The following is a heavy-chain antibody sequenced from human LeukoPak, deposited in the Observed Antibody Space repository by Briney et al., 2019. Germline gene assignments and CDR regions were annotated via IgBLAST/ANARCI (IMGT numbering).Heavy chain of an antibody. CDR1: GFTVSSNY. J-gene: IGHJ4*02. Sequence: GGSLRLSCAASGFTVSSNYMSWVRQAPGKGLEWVSVIYSGGSTYYADSVKGRFTISRDNSKNTLYLQMNSLRAEDTAVYYCARDRDSYGFDYWGQGTLLTVSS. D-gene: IGHD5-18*01. CDR2: IYSGGST. CDR3: ARDRDSYGFDY. V-gene: IGHV3-53*01.